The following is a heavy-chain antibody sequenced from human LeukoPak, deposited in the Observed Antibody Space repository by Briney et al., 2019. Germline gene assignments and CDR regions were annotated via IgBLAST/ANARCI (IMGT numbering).Heavy chain of an antibody. Sequence: GGSLRLSCAASAFTLSNYLMSWVRQAPGKGLEWVDSIKADGSEQCYVDSVKGRFTISRDNAQNSLYLQMNSLRAEDTAVYYCARGRVAVSYWGQGTLVTVSS. CDR2: IKADGSEQ. CDR3: ARGRVAVSY. J-gene: IGHJ4*02. D-gene: IGHD6-19*01. V-gene: IGHV3-7*04. CDR1: AFTLSNYL.